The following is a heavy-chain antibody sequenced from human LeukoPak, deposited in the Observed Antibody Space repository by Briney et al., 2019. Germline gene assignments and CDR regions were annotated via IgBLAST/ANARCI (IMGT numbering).Heavy chain of an antibody. CDR1: EFTFSSYE. J-gene: IGHJ4*02. V-gene: IGHV3-48*03. D-gene: IGHD5-18*01. CDR2: ISSSGSTI. Sequence: GGSLRLSCAASEFTFSSYEMNWVRQAPGKGLEWVSYISSSGSTIYYADSVKGRFTISRDNAKNSLYLQMNSLRAEDTAVYYCAREMYSYGTPWYYFDYWGQGTLVTVSS. CDR3: AREMYSYGTPWYYFDY.